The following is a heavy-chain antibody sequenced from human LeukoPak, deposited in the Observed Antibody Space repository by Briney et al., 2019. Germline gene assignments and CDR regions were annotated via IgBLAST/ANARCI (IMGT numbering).Heavy chain of an antibody. CDR3: ARDIGVVTPHPFDY. CDR1: GYTFTSYG. Sequence: GASVKVSCKASGYTFTSYGISWVRQAPGQGLEWMGWISAYNGNTNYAQKLQGRVTMTTDTSTSTAYMELRSLRSDDTAVYYCARDIGVVTPHPFDYWGQGTLVTVSS. J-gene: IGHJ4*02. D-gene: IGHD4-23*01. CDR2: ISAYNGNT. V-gene: IGHV1-18*01.